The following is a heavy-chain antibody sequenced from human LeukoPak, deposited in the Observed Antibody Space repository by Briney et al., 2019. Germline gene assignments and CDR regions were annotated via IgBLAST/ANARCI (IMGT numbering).Heavy chain of an antibody. D-gene: IGHD5-12*01. J-gene: IGHJ3*02. CDR3: GRDEYSGYDFDAFDI. V-gene: IGHV1-18*01. Sequence: ASVKVSRKASGYTFTSYGISWVRQAPGQGLEWMGWISAYNGNTHYAQKLQGRVTMATDTSTSTAYMELRSLRSDDTAVYYCGRDEYSGYDFDAFDIWGQGTMVTVSS. CDR2: ISAYNGNT. CDR1: GYTFTSYG.